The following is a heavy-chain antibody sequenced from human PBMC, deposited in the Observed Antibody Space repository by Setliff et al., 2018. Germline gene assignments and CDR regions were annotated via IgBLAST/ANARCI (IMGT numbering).Heavy chain of an antibody. CDR2: IRYDGSNK. J-gene: IGHJ6*02. Sequence: PGGSLRLSCAASGFTFSSYGMHWVRQAPGKGLEWVAFIRYDGSNKYYADSVKGRFTISRDNSKNTLYLQMNSLRAEDTAVDYCAKDTGAAKYGMDVWGQGTTVTVSS. D-gene: IGHD2-15*01. CDR3: AKDTGAAKYGMDV. V-gene: IGHV3-30*02. CDR1: GFTFSSYG.